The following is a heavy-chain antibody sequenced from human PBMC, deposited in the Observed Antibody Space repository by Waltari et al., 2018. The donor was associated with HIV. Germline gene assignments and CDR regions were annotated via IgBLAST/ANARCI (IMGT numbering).Heavy chain of an antibody. CDR1: GYTFTSYG. CDR3: AREKNIPEKYHGMDV. Sequence: QVQLVQSGAEVKKPGASVKVSCKASGYTFTSYGMHWVRQAPGRRFEWMGWINAGNGNTKYSQKIQGRVTITRDTSASTAYMELTSLRSEDTAVYYCAREKNIPEKYHGMDVWGQGTTVTVSS. J-gene: IGHJ6*02. V-gene: IGHV1-3*01. CDR2: INAGNGNT.